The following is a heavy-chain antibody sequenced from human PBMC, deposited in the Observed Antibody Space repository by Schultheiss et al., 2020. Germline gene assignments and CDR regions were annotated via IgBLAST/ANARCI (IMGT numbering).Heavy chain of an antibody. J-gene: IGHJ1*01. CDR3: AHSNEGYCSGGSCYPAEYFQH. Sequence: SGPTLVKPTQTLTLTCTFSGFSLRTSGVGVGWIRQPPGKALEWLALIYWNDDKRYSPSLKSRLTITKDTSKNQVVLTMTNMDPVDTATYYCAHSNEGYCSGGSCYPAEYFQHWGQGTLVTVSS. V-gene: IGHV2-5*01. CDR2: IYWNDDK. D-gene: IGHD2-15*01. CDR1: GFSLRTSGVG.